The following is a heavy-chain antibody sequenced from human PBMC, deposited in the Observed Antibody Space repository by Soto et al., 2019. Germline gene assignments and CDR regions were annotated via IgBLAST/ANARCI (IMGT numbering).Heavy chain of an antibody. V-gene: IGHV3-13*04. D-gene: IGHD3-22*01. Sequence: PGGSLRLSCSASGFTFSSYDMHWVRQGTGKGLEWVSAIGTTGDTYYAGSVTGRFTISRENAKNSLYLQMNSLRAGDTAIYFCARAIGPTLFDYWGQGTLVTVSS. CDR1: GFTFSSYD. CDR3: ARAIGPTLFDY. J-gene: IGHJ4*02. CDR2: IGTTGDT.